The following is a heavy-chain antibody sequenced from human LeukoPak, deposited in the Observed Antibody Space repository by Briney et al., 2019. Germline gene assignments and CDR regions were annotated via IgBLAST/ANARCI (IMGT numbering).Heavy chain of an antibody. CDR3: ARVGGTNYYYYGMDV. J-gene: IGHJ6*02. CDR2: IYYSGST. CDR1: GGSISSYY. Sequence: SETLSLTCSVSGGSISSYYWSWIRQPPGRGLEWIGYIYYSGSTNYNPSLKSRVTISVDTSKNQFSLKLSSVTAADTAVYYCARVGGTNYYYYGMDVWGQGTTVTVSS. V-gene: IGHV4-59*01. D-gene: IGHD4-23*01.